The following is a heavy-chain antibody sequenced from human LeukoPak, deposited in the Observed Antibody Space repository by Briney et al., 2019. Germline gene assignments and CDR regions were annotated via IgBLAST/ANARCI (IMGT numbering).Heavy chain of an antibody. Sequence: PGGSLRLSCAASGFIFSNYAMTWVRQAPGKGLEWVSIIGGVSESFYYADSVKGRFTVSRDNSKDTLYLQINSLRAEDTAIYYCAKESGYDSTYQFDYWGQGTLVTVSS. V-gene: IGHV3-23*01. CDR1: GFIFSNYA. D-gene: IGHD5-12*01. CDR3: AKESGYDSTYQFDY. J-gene: IGHJ4*02. CDR2: IGGVSESF.